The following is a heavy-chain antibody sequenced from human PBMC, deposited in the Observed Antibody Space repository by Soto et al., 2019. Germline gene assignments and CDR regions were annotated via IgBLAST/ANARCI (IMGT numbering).Heavy chain of an antibody. J-gene: IGHJ3*02. CDR2: IIPIFGTA. CDR3: ARPGQGYNCTNDAFDI. V-gene: IGHV1-69*01. D-gene: IGHD1-20*01. CDR1: GGTFSSYA. Sequence: QVQLVQSGAEVKKPGSSVKVSCKASGGTFSSYAISWVRQAPGQGLEWMGGIIPIFGTANYAQKFQGRVTITADESTSTAYMELSSLRSEDTALYYCARPGQGYNCTNDAFDIWGQGTMVTVSS.